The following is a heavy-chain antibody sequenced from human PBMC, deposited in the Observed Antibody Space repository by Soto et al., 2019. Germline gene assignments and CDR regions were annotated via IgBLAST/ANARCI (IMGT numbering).Heavy chain of an antibody. CDR2: IYQIEYA. V-gene: IGHV4-30-2*01. D-gene: IGHD3-16*02. CDR1: GGSVTSGGHS. CDR3: ARGDTRLGELSHDY. Sequence: SETLSLTCVVSGGSVTSGGHSWSWIRQPPGKGLEWVGSIYQIEYAYYNPSLRSRVAISVDRSNNQVSLKVTSVTAADTAVYYCARGDTRLGELSHDYWGQGTLVTVS. J-gene: IGHJ4*02.